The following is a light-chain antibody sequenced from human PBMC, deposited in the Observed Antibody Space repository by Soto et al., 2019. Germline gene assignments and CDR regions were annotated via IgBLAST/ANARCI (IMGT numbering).Light chain of an antibody. CDR2: GAS. Sequence: EIVMTQSPATLSVSPGDRATLSFRASQSVSSSYLAWYQQKPGQAPRLLIYGASSRATGIPDRFSGSGSGTDFTLTISRLEPEDFAVYYCQQYGSSPWTFGQGTKVDIK. J-gene: IGKJ1*01. V-gene: IGKV3-20*01. CDR1: QSVSSSY. CDR3: QQYGSSPWT.